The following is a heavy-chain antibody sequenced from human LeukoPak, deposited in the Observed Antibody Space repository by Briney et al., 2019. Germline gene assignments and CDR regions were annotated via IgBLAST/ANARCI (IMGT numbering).Heavy chain of an antibody. CDR2: ISSSSYI. J-gene: IGHJ4*02. Sequence: GGSLRLSCAASGFTFSSYSMNWVRQAPGKGLEWVSSISSSSYIYYADSVKGRFTISRDNAKNSLYLQMNSLRAEDTAVYYCARGGITMIVVVKDGPFDYWGQGTLVTVSS. D-gene: IGHD3-22*01. CDR1: GFTFSSYS. V-gene: IGHV3-21*01. CDR3: ARGGITMIVVVKDGPFDY.